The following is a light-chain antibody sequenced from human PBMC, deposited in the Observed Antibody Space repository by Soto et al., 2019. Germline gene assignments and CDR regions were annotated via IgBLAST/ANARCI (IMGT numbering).Light chain of an antibody. CDR1: QDINNY. CDR3: RRYNNGPPLT. J-gene: IGKJ3*01. V-gene: IGKV1-27*01. CDR2: AAS. Sequence: DIQMTQSPSSLSASVGDRVTITCRASQDINNYLAWYQQKPGKPPKLLIYAASTLQSGVPSRFSGGGSATDYTLTIISLQHEDVAAYYCRRYNNGPPLTFGPGTKV.